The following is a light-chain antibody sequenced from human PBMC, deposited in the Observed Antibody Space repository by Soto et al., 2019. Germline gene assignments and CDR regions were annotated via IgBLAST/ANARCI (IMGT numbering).Light chain of an antibody. CDR1: QSIANY. V-gene: IGKV1-39*01. CDR2: AAS. Sequence: DIQMTQSPSSLSASVGDRVTITCRASQSIANYLNWYQQKAGIAPKLLIDAASRLQSGVPSTFSASGSGTDFTLTISSLQHEDFATYYCQQTYSTPWTFGQGTKVEIK. CDR3: QQTYSTPWT. J-gene: IGKJ1*01.